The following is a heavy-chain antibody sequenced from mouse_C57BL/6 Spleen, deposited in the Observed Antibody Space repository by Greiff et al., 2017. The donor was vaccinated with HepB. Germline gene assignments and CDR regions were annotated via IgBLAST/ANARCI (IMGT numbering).Heavy chain of an antibody. CDR3: ARYGYGAWFAY. CDR2: ISYDGSN. J-gene: IGHJ3*01. D-gene: IGHD2-2*01. CDR1: GYSITSGYY. Sequence: EVKLQESGPGLVKPSQSLSLTCSVTGYSITSGYYWNWIRQFPGNKLEWMGYISYDGSNNYNPSLKNRISITRDTSKNQFFLKLNSVTTVDTATYYCARYGYGAWFAYWGQGTLVTVSA. V-gene: IGHV3-6*01.